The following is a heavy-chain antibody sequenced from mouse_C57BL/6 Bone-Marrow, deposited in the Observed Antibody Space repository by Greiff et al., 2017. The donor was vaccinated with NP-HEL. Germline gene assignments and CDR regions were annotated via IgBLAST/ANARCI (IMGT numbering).Heavy chain of an antibody. CDR1: GYTFTSYG. V-gene: IGHV1-81*01. CDR3: ASSADPYYAMDY. J-gene: IGHJ4*01. Sequence: QVQLQQPGAELARPGASVKLSCKASGYTFTSYGISWVKQRTGQGLEWIGEIYPRSGNTYYNEKFKGKATLTADKSSSTAYMELRSLTSEDSAVYFCASSADPYYAMDYWGQGTSVTVSS. D-gene: IGHD3-1*01. CDR2: IYPRSGNT.